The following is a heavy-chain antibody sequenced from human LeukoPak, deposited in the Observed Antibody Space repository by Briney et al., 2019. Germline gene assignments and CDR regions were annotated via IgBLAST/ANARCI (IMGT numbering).Heavy chain of an antibody. J-gene: IGHJ5*02. Sequence: SETLSLTCAVYGGSFSGYYWNWIRQPPGKGLEWIGEINRSGSTNYNPSLMSRVTISVDTSKNQFSLKLSSVTAADTAVYYCARVRYCGGDCSWGQGTLVTVSS. D-gene: IGHD2-21*02. V-gene: IGHV4-34*01. CDR1: GGSFSGYY. CDR2: INRSGST. CDR3: ARVRYCGGDCS.